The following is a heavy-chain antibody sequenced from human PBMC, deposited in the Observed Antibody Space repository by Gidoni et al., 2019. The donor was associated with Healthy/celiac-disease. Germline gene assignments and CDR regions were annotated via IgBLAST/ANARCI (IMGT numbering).Heavy chain of an antibody. V-gene: IGHV4-39*01. D-gene: IGHD4-4*01. CDR2: IYYSGST. J-gene: IGHJ4*02. Sequence: QLQLQESGPGLVKPSETLSLTCTVSGGSISSSSYYWGWIRQPPGKGLEWIGSIYYSGSTYYNPSLKSRVTISVDTSKNQFSLKLSSVTAADTAVYYCAKTTLTTPLGYFDYWGQGTLVTVSS. CDR3: AKTTLTTPLGYFDY. CDR1: GGSISSSSYY.